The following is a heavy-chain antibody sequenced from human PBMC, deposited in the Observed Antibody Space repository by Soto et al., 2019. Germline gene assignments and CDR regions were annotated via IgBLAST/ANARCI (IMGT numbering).Heavy chain of an antibody. J-gene: IGHJ6*02. CDR2: ISYDGSNK. CDR1: GFTFSSYA. Sequence: GGSLRLSCAASGFTFSSYAMHWVRQAPGKGLEWVAVISYDGSNKYYADSVKGRFTISRDNSKNTLYLQMNSLRAEDTAVYYCARDGEWAAAGLQYGMDVWGQGTTVTVSS. CDR3: ARDGEWAAAGLQYGMDV. D-gene: IGHD6-13*01. V-gene: IGHV3-30-3*01.